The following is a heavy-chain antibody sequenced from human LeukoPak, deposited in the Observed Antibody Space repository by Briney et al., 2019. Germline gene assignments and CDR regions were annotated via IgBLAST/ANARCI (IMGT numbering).Heavy chain of an antibody. CDR2: ISSSGSI. J-gene: IGHJ4*02. CDR3: ARDPSPTLGYCSGGSCSVLPDY. Sequence: PGGSLRLSCAASGFTFSDNYMSWIRQAPGKGLEWVSYISSSGSIYYADSVKGRFTISRDNAKNSLYLQMNSLRAEDTALYYCARDPSPTLGYCSGGSCSVLPDYWGQGTLVTVSS. D-gene: IGHD2-15*01. V-gene: IGHV3-11*01. CDR1: GFTFSDNY.